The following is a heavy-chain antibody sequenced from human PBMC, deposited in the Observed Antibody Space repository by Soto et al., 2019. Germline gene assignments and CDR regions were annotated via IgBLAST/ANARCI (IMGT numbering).Heavy chain of an antibody. D-gene: IGHD4-17*01. J-gene: IGHJ4*02. CDR2: IYYSGST. CDR3: ARRYGDYFDF. CDR1: GGSISSYY. V-gene: IGHV4-59*08. Sequence: QVQLQESGPGLVKPSATLSLTCTVSGGSISSYYWSWIRQPPGKGLEWIGYIYYSGSTNYNPSLKSRVTISVDTSKNQFSLKLSSVTAADTAVYHCARRYGDYFDFWGQGTLVTVSS.